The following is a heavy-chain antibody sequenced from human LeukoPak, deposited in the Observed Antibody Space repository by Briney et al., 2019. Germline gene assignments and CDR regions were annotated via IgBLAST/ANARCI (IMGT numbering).Heavy chain of an antibody. Sequence: GGSLRLSCAASGFTFDDYAMHWVRQAPGKGLEWVSGISWNSGSIGYADPVKGRFTISRDNAKNSLYLQMNSLRAEDTALYYCAKSTEPPEDYYYGMDVWGQGTTVTVSS. V-gene: IGHV3-9*01. CDR1: GFTFDDYA. CDR3: AKSTEPPEDYYYGMDV. J-gene: IGHJ6*02. CDR2: ISWNSGSI. D-gene: IGHD1-14*01.